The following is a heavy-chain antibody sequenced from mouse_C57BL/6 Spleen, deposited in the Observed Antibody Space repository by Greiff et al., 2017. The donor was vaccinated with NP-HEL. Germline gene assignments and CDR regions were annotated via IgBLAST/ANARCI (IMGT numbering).Heavy chain of an antibody. CDR3: ARSYYGSSDYAMDY. V-gene: IGHV1-64*01. CDR2: IHPNSGST. D-gene: IGHD1-1*01. J-gene: IGHJ4*01. Sequence: VQLQQPGAGLVKPGASVKLSCKASGYTFTSYWMHWVKQRPGQGLEWIGMIHPNSGSTNYNEKFKSKATLTVDKSSSTAYMQLISLTSEDSAVYYCARSYYGSSDYAMDYWGQGTSVTVSS. CDR1: GYTFTSYW.